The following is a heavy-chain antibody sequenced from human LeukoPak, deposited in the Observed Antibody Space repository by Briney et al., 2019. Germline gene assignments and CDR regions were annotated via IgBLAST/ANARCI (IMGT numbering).Heavy chain of an antibody. CDR1: GCTFTGYY. V-gene: IGHV1-2*02. CDR3: ARAGGGSFSFDY. D-gene: IGHD2-15*01. J-gene: IGHJ4*02. Sequence: ASVKVSCKASGCTFTGYYMHWVRQAPGQGLEWMGWINPNSGGTNYAQKFQGRVTMTRDTSISTAYMELSGLRSDDTAVYYCARAGGGSFSFDYWGQGTLVTVSS. CDR2: INPNSGGT.